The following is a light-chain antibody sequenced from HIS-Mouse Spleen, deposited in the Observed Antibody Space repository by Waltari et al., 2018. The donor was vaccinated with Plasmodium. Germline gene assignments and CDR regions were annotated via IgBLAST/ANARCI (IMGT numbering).Light chain of an antibody. CDR2: EGS. V-gene: IGLV2-23*01. J-gene: IGLJ1*01. CDR3: CSYAGSSTYV. CDR1: RSDVWSDNL. Sequence: QSALTQPASVSGSPGQSITISCTGTRSDVWSDNLVSWYQQHPGKAPKLMIYEGSKRPSGVSNRFSGSKSGNTASLTISGLQAEDEADYYCCSYAGSSTYVFGTGTKVTVL.